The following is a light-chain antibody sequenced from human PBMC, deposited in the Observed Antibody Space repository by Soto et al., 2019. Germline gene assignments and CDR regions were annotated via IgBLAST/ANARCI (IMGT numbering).Light chain of an antibody. Sequence: DIQMTQSPSTLSASVGDRDTITCRASQSISSWLAWYQQKPGKAPNLLIYEASRLESAVPSRFSGSASGTEFTLTINSLQPDDFATYFCQQYSSYPETFGQGTRWIS. V-gene: IGKV1-5*03. CDR3: QQYSSYPET. J-gene: IGKJ1*01. CDR2: EAS. CDR1: QSISSW.